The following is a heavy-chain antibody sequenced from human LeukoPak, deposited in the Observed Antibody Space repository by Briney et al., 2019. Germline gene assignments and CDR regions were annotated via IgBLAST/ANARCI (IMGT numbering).Heavy chain of an antibody. CDR3: ARGPSSCAVDI. J-gene: IGHJ3*02. CDR1: GYTFTDYY. CDR2: INPYSGGT. D-gene: IGHD2-15*01. V-gene: IGHV1-2*02. Sequence: GASVKVSCKASGYTFTDYYIHWLRQAPGQGLEWMGDINPYSGGTNSEQRLQGRVIMTRDTSISTAYMELRSLRSDDTAMYYCARGPSSCAVDIWGQGTMVTVPS.